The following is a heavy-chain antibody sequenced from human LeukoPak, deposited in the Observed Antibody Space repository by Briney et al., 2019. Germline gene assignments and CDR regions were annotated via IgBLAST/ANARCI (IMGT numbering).Heavy chain of an antibody. J-gene: IGHJ4*02. V-gene: IGHV5-51*01. Sequence: LGESLKISCKGSGYSFTSYWIGWVRQMPGKGLEWMGIIYPSDSDTRYSPSFQGQVTISADKSISTAYLQWSSLKASDTAMYYCARRAGTSSTWSLLDYWGQGTLVTVSS. CDR1: GYSFTSYW. CDR2: IYPSDSDT. D-gene: IGHD6-13*01. CDR3: ARRAGTSSTWSLLDY.